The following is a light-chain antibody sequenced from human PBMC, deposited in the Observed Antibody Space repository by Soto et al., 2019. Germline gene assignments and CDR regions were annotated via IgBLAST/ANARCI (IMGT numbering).Light chain of an antibody. Sequence: SYELTQPPSVSVSPGQTASITCSGNKLGNKYACWYQMRPGQSPVLVLYQDTKRPSGIPGRFSGSNSGNTATLTISGTQAMDEADYYCQAWDSSTHVVFGGGTKLTVL. CDR1: KLGNKY. J-gene: IGLJ2*01. V-gene: IGLV3-1*01. CDR2: QDT. CDR3: QAWDSSTHVV.